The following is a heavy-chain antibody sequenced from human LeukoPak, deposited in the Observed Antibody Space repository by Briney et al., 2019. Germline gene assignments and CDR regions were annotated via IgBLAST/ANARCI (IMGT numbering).Heavy chain of an antibody. J-gene: IGHJ3*01. V-gene: IGHV3-53*01. CDR1: GFTVSNNY. D-gene: IGHD1-26*01. Sequence: GGSLRLSCAASGFTVSNNYINWVRQAPGKGLEWVSVIYISGNTFYADSVKGRFTISRDNSENTVYPQMNSLRAEDTAMYYCARVYSGTYHDAFDLWGQGTLVTVSS. CDR3: ARVYSGTYHDAFDL. CDR2: IYISGNT.